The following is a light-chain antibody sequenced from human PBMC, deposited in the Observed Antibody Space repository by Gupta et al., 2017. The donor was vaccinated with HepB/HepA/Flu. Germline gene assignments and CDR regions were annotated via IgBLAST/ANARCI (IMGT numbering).Light chain of an antibody. Sequence: DIQMTQSPSSLSASVGDRVTITCQASQDISNYLNWYQQKPGKAPKLLIYDASNLETAVPSRFSGSGSGTDFSFSISSLLPEDIATYYCQQEDNHPITFGQGTRLEIK. CDR3: QQEDNHPIT. CDR1: QDISNY. J-gene: IGKJ5*01. V-gene: IGKV1-33*01. CDR2: DAS.